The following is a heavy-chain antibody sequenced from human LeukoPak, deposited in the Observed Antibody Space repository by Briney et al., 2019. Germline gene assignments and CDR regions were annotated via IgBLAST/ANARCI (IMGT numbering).Heavy chain of an antibody. CDR2: INHSGST. Sequence: SETLSLTCAVYGGSFSGYYWSWIRQPPGKGLEWIGEINHSGSTNYNPSLKSRVTIPVDTSKNQFSLKLSSVTAADTAVYYCARRIDYWGQGTLVTVSS. J-gene: IGHJ4*02. CDR3: ARRIDY. V-gene: IGHV4-34*01. CDR1: GGSFSGYY.